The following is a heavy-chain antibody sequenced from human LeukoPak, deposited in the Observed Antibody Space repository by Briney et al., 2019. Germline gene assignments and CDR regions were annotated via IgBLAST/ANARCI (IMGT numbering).Heavy chain of an antibody. J-gene: IGHJ4*02. D-gene: IGHD5-12*01. V-gene: IGHV3-23*01. Sequence: GGSLRLSCAASGFTLNIFAMNWVRQASGRGLEWVSTISGSGISTYYADSAKGRFTISRDNSKNTLYLQINSLRDEDTAVYFCAKDQHGYDKPIDYWGQGTLVTVSS. CDR1: GFTLNIFA. CDR3: AKDQHGYDKPIDY. CDR2: ISGSGIST.